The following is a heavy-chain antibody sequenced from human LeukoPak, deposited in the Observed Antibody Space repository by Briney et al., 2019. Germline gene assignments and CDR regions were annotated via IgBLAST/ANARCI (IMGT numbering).Heavy chain of an antibody. CDR3: ARAIYDYVWGSYRLHFDY. V-gene: IGHV1-8*03. CDR1: GYTFTSYD. J-gene: IGHJ4*02. CDR2: MNPNSGNT. D-gene: IGHD3-16*02. Sequence: ASVKVSCKASGYTFTSYDINWVRQATGQGLEWMGWMNPNSGNTGYAQKFQGRVTITRNTSISTAYMELSSLRSEDTAVYYCARAIYDYVWGSYRLHFDYWGQGTLVTVSS.